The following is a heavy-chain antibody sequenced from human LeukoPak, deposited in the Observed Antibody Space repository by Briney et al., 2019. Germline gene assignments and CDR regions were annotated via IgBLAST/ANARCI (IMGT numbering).Heavy chain of an antibody. J-gene: IGHJ5*02. Sequence: GGSLRLSCAASGFTFSDYYMSWIRQAPGKGLEWVSYISSSSSYTNYADSVEGRFTISRDNAKNSLYLQMNSLRAEDTAVYYCARPKRIAVAGYNWFDPWGQGTLVTVSS. D-gene: IGHD6-19*01. CDR3: ARPKRIAVAGYNWFDP. CDR1: GFTFSDYY. CDR2: ISSSSSYT. V-gene: IGHV3-11*06.